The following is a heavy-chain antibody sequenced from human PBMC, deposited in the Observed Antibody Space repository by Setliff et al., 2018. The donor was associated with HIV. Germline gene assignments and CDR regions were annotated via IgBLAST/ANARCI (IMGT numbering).Heavy chain of an antibody. CDR1: GGSFNGYY. Sequence: SETLSLTCAVYGGSFNGYYWSWVRQPPGKGLEWIGEINHSGSTNYNPSLKSRVTMSVDKSKNQFSLRLSSVTAADTAVYYCARARRAGSGPKYFQHWGQGTLVTVS. CDR3: ARARRAGSGPKYFQH. J-gene: IGHJ1*01. V-gene: IGHV4-34*01. D-gene: IGHD2-15*01. CDR2: INHSGST.